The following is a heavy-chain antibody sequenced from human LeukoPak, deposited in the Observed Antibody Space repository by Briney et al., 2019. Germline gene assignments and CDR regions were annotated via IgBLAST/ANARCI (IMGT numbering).Heavy chain of an antibody. CDR2: IIPILGIA. CDR1: GGTFSSYA. D-gene: IGHD3-22*01. V-gene: IGHV1-69*04. CDR3: ARYWPPTPMIARVGYYYYGMDV. Sequence: SVKVSCKASGGTFSSYAISWVRQAPGQGLEWMGRIIPILGIANCAQKFQGRVTITADKSTSTAYMELSSLRSEDTAVYYCARYWPPTPMIARVGYYYYGMDVWGQGTTVTVSS. J-gene: IGHJ6*02.